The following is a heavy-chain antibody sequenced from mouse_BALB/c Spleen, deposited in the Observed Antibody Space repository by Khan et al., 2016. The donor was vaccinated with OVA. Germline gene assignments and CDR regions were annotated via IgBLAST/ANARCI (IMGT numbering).Heavy chain of an antibody. CDR1: GFSLSSSGMG. V-gene: IGHV8-12*01. J-gene: IGHJ1*01. CDR2: IYWDDDK. Sequence: QVTLKESGPGILQPSQTLSLTCSFSGFSLSSSGMGVSWIRQSSGKGLEWLAHIYWDDDKRFNPSLKSRLTISKDTSRNQVFLKITSVDTADTATYDCARNYGGSYGHWYFEVWGAGTTVTVSS. CDR3: ARNYGGSYGHWYFEV. D-gene: IGHD1-1*01.